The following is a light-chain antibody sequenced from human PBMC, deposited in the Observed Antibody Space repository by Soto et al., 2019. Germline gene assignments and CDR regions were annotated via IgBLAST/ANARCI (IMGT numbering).Light chain of an antibody. V-gene: IGKV3-15*01. CDR3: QQYNNWPPA. CDR1: QSVSSN. J-gene: IGKJ1*01. Sequence: EIVMTQSPATLSVSPGERATLSCRASQSVSSNLAWYQQKPRQPPRLLIYGASTRATGIPARFSGCGSGTEFTLTSSSPQSVDVSVYYCQQYNNWPPAFGQGTKVEIK. CDR2: GAS.